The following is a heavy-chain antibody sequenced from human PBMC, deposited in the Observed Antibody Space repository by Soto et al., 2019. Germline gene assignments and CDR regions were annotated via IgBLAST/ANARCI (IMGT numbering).Heavy chain of an antibody. D-gene: IGHD5-12*01. CDR2: INPRDSDT. V-gene: IGHV5-51*01. CDR3: ARPGYSGFDLGYFDY. Sequence: GAEVKKPGESLTISCQGSGYDFTSHWIGWVRQMPGKGLEWMGVINPRDSDTRYSPSFQGQVTFAVDKSINTAHLQWSSLKASDSAIYYCARPGYSGFDLGYFDYWGQGILVTVSS. J-gene: IGHJ4*02. CDR1: GYDFTSHW.